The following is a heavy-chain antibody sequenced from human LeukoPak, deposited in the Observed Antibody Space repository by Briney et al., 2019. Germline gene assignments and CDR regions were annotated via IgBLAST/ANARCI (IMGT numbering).Heavy chain of an antibody. V-gene: IGHV4-39*07. CDR2: IYYSGST. D-gene: IGHD2-21*02. CDR3: ARELLTLAYCGGDWSPWFDP. Sequence: SETLSLTCTVSGGFISSSSYYCGWIRQPPGKGLEWIGSIYYSGSTYYNPSLNSPVTISVDTSKNHFSPKPSSLTPADTAVYYCARELLTLAYCGGDWSPWFDPWGQGTLVTVSS. J-gene: IGHJ5*02. CDR1: GGFISSSSYY.